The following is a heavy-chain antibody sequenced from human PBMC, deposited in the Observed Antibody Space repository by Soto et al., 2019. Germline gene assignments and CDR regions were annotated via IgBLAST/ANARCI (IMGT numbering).Heavy chain of an antibody. CDR1: GYTFTSYA. CDR2: INAGNGNT. V-gene: IGHV1-3*01. D-gene: IGHD2-2*01. CDR3: ASPYSYCSSTSCSDAFDI. Sequence: ASVKVSCKASGYTFTSYAMHWVRQAPGQRLEWMGWINAGNGNTKYSQKFQGRVTITRDTSASTAYMELSSLRSEDTAVYYCASPYSYCSSTSCSDAFDIWGQGTKVTVSS. J-gene: IGHJ3*02.